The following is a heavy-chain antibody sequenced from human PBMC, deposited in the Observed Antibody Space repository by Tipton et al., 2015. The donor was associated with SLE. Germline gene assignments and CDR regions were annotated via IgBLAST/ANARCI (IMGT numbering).Heavy chain of an antibody. V-gene: IGHV4-4*09. D-gene: IGHD6-6*01. Sequence: TLSLTCTVSGGSISSYYWSWIRQPPGKGLEWIGYIYTSGSTNYNPSLKSRVTISVDTSKNQFSLKLSSVTAADTAVYYCARPQTYSSSSVAFDIWGQGTMVTVSS. J-gene: IGHJ3*02. CDR2: IYTSGST. CDR1: GGSISSYY. CDR3: ARPQTYSSSSVAFDI.